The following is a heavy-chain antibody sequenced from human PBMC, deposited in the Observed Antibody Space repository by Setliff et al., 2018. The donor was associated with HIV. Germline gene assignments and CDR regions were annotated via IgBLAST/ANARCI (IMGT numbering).Heavy chain of an antibody. CDR2: ISSDGRYI. CDR3: ARDRASSGYYSQFDY. Sequence: WGSLRLSCSASKITVSDIWMTWVRQAPGKGLEWVSSISSDGRYIYYADSVKGRFTISRDDARSSLYLQMYSLRAEDTAVYYCARDRASSGYYSQFDYWGQGEMVTVSS. V-gene: IGHV3-21*01. CDR1: KITVSDIW. J-gene: IGHJ4*01. D-gene: IGHD3-22*01.